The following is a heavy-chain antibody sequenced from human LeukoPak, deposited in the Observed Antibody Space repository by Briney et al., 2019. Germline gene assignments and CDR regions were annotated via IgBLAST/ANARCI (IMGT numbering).Heavy chain of an antibody. CDR3: ARGQWIAAAGIRLDY. CDR1: GYTFTSYY. D-gene: IGHD6-13*01. CDR2: INPSGGST. J-gene: IGHJ4*02. V-gene: IGHV1-46*01. Sequence: ASVKVSCKASGYTFTSYYMHWVRQAPGQGLEWMGIINPSGGSTSYAQKFQGRVTMTRDTPTSTVYMELSSLRSEDTAVYYCARGQWIAAAGIRLDYWGQGTLVTVSS.